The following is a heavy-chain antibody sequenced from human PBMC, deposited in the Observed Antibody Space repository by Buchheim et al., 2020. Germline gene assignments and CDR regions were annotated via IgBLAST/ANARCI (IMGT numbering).Heavy chain of an antibody. CDR1: GFSFSSYW. CDR3: ARGIAATANPNWFDP. CDR2: ITSDGSGT. Sequence: EVQLVESGGGLVQPGGSLRLSCAASGFSFSSYWMHWVRQAPGRGLVWVSRITSDGSGTGYADSVTGRFTISRAHAKNTLYLQMNSLSPEDTAVYFCARGIAATANPNWFDPWGQGTL. D-gene: IGHD6-25*01. V-gene: IGHV3-74*01. J-gene: IGHJ5*02.